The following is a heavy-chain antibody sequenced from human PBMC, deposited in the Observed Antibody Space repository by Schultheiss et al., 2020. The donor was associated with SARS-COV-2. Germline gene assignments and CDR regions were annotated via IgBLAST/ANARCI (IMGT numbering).Heavy chain of an antibody. CDR2: FDPEDGET. J-gene: IGHJ4*02. CDR1: GHSLTELS. Sequence: ASVKVSCKVSGHSLTELSMHWVRQAPGKGLEWMGGFDPEDGETIYAQKFQGRVTMTEDTSTDTAYMELSSLRSEDAAVYYCATKRRGQWLVLDYWSQGTLVTVSS. CDR3: ATKRRGQWLVLDY. D-gene: IGHD6-19*01. V-gene: IGHV1-24*01.